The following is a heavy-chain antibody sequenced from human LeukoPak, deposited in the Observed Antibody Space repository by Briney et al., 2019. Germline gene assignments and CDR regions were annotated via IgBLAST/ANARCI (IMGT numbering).Heavy chain of an antibody. CDR2: TYYNGST. CDR3: ARDGGYSDYAAIWFDP. CDR1: GGSISSYY. Sequence: PSETLSLTCTVSGGSISSYYWSWIRQPPGKGLEWIGYTYYNGSTNCNPSLRSRVTISVDTSKKQFSLKLSSVTAADTAVYYCARDGGYSDYAAIWFDPWGQGTLVTVSS. D-gene: IGHD4-11*01. V-gene: IGHV4-59*12. J-gene: IGHJ5*02.